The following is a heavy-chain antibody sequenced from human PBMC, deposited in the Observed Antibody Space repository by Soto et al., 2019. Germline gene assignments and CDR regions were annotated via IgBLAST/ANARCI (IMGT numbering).Heavy chain of an antibody. Sequence: SETLSLTCAVHGGSFSGYYWSWIRQPPGKGLEWIGEINHSGSTNYNPSLKSRVTISVDTSKNQFSLKLSSVTAADTAVYYCARAFGSGSYRRPFDPWGQGTLVTVSS. J-gene: IGHJ5*02. CDR2: INHSGST. D-gene: IGHD1-26*01. CDR1: GGSFSGYY. CDR3: ARAFGSGSYRRPFDP. V-gene: IGHV4-34*01.